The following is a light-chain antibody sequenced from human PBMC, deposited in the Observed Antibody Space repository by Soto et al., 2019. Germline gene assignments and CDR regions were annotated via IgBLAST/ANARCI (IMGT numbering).Light chain of an antibody. Sequence: EIVLTQSPGTLSLSPGERATLSCRASQSVSSSYLAWYQQKPGQAPRLLIYGASSRATGIPDRFSGSWSGTDFTLTISRLGPEDFAVYYCQQYGRSPPQYTFGQGTKLEI. J-gene: IGKJ2*01. CDR3: QQYGRSPPQYT. CDR2: GAS. CDR1: QSVSSSY. V-gene: IGKV3-20*01.